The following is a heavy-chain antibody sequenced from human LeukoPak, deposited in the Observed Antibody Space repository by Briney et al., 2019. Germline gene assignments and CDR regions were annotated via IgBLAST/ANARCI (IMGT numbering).Heavy chain of an antibody. Sequence: SQTLSLTCAISGDSVSSNIAAWHWIRQSPSRGLEWLGRTYYRSKWYNDYAVSVKSRITINPDTSKNQFSLQLNSVSPEDTAVYYCAREGGYSSSYRPFDPWGQGTLVTVSS. CDR3: AREGGYSSSYRPFDP. V-gene: IGHV6-1*01. CDR2: TYYRSKWYN. J-gene: IGHJ5*02. D-gene: IGHD6-13*01. CDR1: GDSVSSNIAA.